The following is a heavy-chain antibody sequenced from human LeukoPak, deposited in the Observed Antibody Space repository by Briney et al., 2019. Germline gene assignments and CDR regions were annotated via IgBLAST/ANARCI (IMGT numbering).Heavy chain of an antibody. J-gene: IGHJ4*02. CDR2: IYYSGST. V-gene: IGHV4-39*01. D-gene: IGHD3-10*01. CDR1: GGSISSSSYY. Sequence: SETLSLTCTVSGGSISSSSYYWGWIRQPPGKGLEWIGSIYYSGSTYYNPSLKSRVTISVDTSKNQFSLKLSSVTAADTAVYYCARRPYYYGSRSFYFDYWGQGTLVTVSS. CDR3: ARRPYYYGSRSFYFDY.